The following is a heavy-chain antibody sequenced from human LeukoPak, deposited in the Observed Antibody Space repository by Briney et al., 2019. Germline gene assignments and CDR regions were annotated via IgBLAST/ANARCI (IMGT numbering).Heavy chain of an antibody. Sequence: GGSLRLSCAASGFTFSNYAMSWLRQAPGKGLEWVSTISGSGDSTYYADSVQGRFTISRDNFKNTLNLQMNSLGVEDTAVYSCARSPSPHYYDSSGYNAYRGQGTLVTVSS. V-gene: IGHV3-23*01. CDR1: GFTFSNYA. CDR2: ISGSGDST. D-gene: IGHD3-22*01. J-gene: IGHJ4*02. CDR3: ARSPSPHYYDSSGYNAY.